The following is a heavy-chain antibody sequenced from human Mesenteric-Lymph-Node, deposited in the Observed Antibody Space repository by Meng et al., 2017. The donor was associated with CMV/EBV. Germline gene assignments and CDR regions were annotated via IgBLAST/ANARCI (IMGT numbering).Heavy chain of an antibody. Sequence: LRLSCTVSGGSISSGDYYWSWIRQPPGKGLEWIGYIYYSGSTYYNPSLKSRVTISVDTSKNQFSLKLSSVTAADTAVYYCAREFSYYGSGSYYYTNWFDPWGQGTLVTVSS. CDR1: GGSISSGDYY. D-gene: IGHD3-10*01. V-gene: IGHV4-30-4*08. CDR3: AREFSYYGSGSYYYTNWFDP. CDR2: IYYSGST. J-gene: IGHJ5*02.